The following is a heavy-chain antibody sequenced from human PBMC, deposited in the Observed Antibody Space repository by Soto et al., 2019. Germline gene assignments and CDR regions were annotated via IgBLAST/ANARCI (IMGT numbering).Heavy chain of an antibody. D-gene: IGHD3-22*01. CDR2: MNPNSGNT. Sequence: ASVKVSCKASGYTFTSYDINWVRQATGQGLEWMGWMNPNSGNTGYAQKFQGRVTMTRNTSISTAYMELSSLRSEDTAVSYCATDDYYDSSGYPIWGQGTMVTVSS. CDR1: GYTFTSYD. J-gene: IGHJ3*02. V-gene: IGHV1-8*01. CDR3: ATDDYYDSSGYPI.